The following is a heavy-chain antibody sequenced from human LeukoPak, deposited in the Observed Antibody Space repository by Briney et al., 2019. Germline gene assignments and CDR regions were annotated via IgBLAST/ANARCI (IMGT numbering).Heavy chain of an antibody. D-gene: IGHD6-13*01. CDR2: ISYDGGNK. CDR3: AKDGAQQLVSYYYYGMDV. J-gene: IGHJ6*02. CDR1: GFTFSSYG. Sequence: GGSLRLSCAASGFTFSSYGMHWVRQAPGKGLEWVAVISYDGGNKYYADSVKGRFTISRDNSKNTLYLQMNSLRAEDTAVYYCAKDGAQQLVSYYYYGMDVWGQGTTVTVSS. V-gene: IGHV3-30*18.